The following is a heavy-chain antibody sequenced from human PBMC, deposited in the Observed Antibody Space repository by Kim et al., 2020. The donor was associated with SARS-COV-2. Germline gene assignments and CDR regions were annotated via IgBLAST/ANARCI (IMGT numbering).Heavy chain of an antibody. Sequence: SETLSLTCAVYGGSFSGYYWSWIRQPPGKGLEWIGEINHSGSTNYNPSLKSRVTISVDTSKNQFSLKLSSVTAADTAVYYCARVTWFGELSPGWFDPWGQGTLVTVSS. CDR2: INHSGST. J-gene: IGHJ5*02. V-gene: IGHV4-34*01. CDR1: GGSFSGYY. CDR3: ARVTWFGELSPGWFDP. D-gene: IGHD3-10*01.